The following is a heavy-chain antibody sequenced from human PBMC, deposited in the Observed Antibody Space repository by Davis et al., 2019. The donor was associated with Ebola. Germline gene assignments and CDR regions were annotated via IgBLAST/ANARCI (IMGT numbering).Heavy chain of an antibody. CDR2: ISGSGGST. V-gene: IGHV3-23*01. J-gene: IGHJ3*02. Sequence: PGGSLRLSCAASGFTFSSYAMSWVRQAPGKGLEWVSAISGSGGSTYYADSVKGRFTISRDNAKNSLSLQMNSLRPEDTAVYYCAREGSGGAFDIWGQGTMVTVSS. CDR1: GFTFSSYA. CDR3: AREGSGGAFDI. D-gene: IGHD3-10*01.